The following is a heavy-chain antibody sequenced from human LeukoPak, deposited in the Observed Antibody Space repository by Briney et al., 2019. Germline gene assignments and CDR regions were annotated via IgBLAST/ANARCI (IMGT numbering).Heavy chain of an antibody. D-gene: IGHD3-10*01. V-gene: IGHV3-21*04. CDR1: GFTFSSYS. Sequence: GGPLRLSCAASGFTFSSYSMNWVRQAPGKGLEWVSSISSSSYIYYADSVKGRFTISRDNAKNSLYLQMNSLRSDDTAVYYCARSTRGSIYWGQGTLVTVSS. CDR3: ARSTRGSIY. CDR2: ISSSSYI. J-gene: IGHJ4*02.